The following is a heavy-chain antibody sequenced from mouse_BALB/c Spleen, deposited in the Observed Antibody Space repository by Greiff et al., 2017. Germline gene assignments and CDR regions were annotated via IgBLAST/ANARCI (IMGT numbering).Heavy chain of an antibody. V-gene: IGHV1-7*01. J-gene: IGHJ3*01. CDR1: GYTFTSYW. Sequence: QVHVKQSGAELAKPGASVKMSCKASGYTFTSYWMHWVKQRPGQGLEWIGYINPSTGYTEYNQKFKDKATLTADKSSSTAYMQLSSLTSEDSAVYYCAKNDYDAWFAYWGQGTLVTVSA. D-gene: IGHD2-4*01. CDR2: INPSTGYT. CDR3: AKNDYDAWFAY.